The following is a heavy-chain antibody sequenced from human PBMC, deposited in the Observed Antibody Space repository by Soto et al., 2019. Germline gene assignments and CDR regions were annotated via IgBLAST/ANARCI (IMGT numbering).Heavy chain of an antibody. D-gene: IGHD3-10*01. CDR3: ARVDMIRGIIFDY. J-gene: IGHJ4*02. V-gene: IGHV4-30-2*01. Sequence: PSETLSLTCAVSGGSISSGGYSWSWIRQPPGKGLEWIGYIYHSGSTYYNPSLKSRVTISVDRSKNQFSLKLNSVTAADTAVYYCARVDMIRGIIFDYWGQGTLVTVSS. CDR1: GGSISSGGYS. CDR2: IYHSGST.